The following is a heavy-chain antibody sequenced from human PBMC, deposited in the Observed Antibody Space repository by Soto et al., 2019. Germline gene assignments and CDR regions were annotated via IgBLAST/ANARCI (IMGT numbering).Heavy chain of an antibody. D-gene: IGHD4-17*01. Sequence: ASVKASCKXSGYTITNYGFTWVRQAPGQGLEWMGWISVYTGYTYYAQKLQGRVTMTTDTYTSIAYMELRSLRSDDTAVYYCARSVGLRHAMDVWGQGTTVTVSS. CDR1: GYTITNYG. CDR2: ISVYTGYT. J-gene: IGHJ6*02. V-gene: IGHV1-18*04. CDR3: ARSVGLRHAMDV.